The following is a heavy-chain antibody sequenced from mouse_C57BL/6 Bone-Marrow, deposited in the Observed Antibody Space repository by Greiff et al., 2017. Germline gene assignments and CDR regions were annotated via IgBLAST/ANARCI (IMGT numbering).Heavy chain of an antibody. CDR2: IDPETGGT. CDR3: TRRYESYFYYAMDY. V-gene: IGHV1-15*01. D-gene: IGHD2-3*01. J-gene: IGHJ4*01. CDR1: GYTFTDYE. Sequence: QVQLQQSGAELVRPGASVTLSCKASGYTFTDYEMHWVKQKPVHGLEWIGAIDPETGGTAYNQKFKGKAILTADKSSSTAYMELRSLTSEDSAVYYCTRRYESYFYYAMDYWGQGTSGTVSS.